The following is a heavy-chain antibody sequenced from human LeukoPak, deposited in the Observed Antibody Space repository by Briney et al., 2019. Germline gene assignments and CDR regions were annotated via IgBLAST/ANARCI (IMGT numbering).Heavy chain of an antibody. D-gene: IGHD3-22*01. CDR2: IYHSGST. CDR1: GYSISSGYY. V-gene: IGHV4-38-2*02. J-gene: IGHJ5*01. CDR3: ARVAYYYDSSGYYQDWFDS. Sequence: SETLSLTCTVSGYSISSGYYWGWIRQPPGKGLEWIGSIYHSGSTYYNPSLKSRVTISVDTSKNQFSLKLSSVTAADTAVYYCARVAYYYDSSGYYQDWFDSWGQGTLVTVSS.